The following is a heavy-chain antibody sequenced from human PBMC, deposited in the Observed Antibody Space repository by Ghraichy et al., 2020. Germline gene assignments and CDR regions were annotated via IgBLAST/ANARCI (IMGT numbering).Heavy chain of an antibody. D-gene: IGHD2-2*02. CDR3: ARLNPENCSSTTCFTYYFDY. Sequence: SETLSLTCAVYGGSFSGYYWSWIRQPPGKGLEWIGEINHSGSTNYNPSLKSRVTISVDTSKNQFSLKLSSVTAADTAVYYCARLNPENCSSTTCFTYYFDYWGQGTLVTVSS. J-gene: IGHJ4*02. CDR1: GGSFSGYY. CDR2: INHSGST. V-gene: IGHV4-34*01.